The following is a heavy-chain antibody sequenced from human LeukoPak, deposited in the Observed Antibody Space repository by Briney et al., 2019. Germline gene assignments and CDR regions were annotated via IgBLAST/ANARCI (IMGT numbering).Heavy chain of an antibody. V-gene: IGHV3-53*01. CDR3: ARIGVVQLWLYFDY. J-gene: IGHJ4*02. CDR1: GFTVSSNY. D-gene: IGHD5-18*01. CDR2: IYSGGST. Sequence: PGGSLRLSCAASGFTVSSNYMSWVRQAPGKGLEWVSVIYSGGSTYYADSVKGRFTISRDNSKNTLYLQMNSLRADDTAVYYCARIGVVQLWLYFDYWGQGTLVTVSS.